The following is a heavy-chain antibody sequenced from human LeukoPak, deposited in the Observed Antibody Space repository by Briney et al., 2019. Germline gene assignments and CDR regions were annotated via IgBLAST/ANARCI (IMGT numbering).Heavy chain of an antibody. CDR3: ASPTRDSGGYYPGGWYFDL. J-gene: IGHJ2*01. CDR1: GGTFSSYA. D-gene: IGHD3-22*01. CDR2: IIPIFGTA. Sequence: SVKLSCKAAGGTFSSYAISWVPQAPGQGLEWMGGIIPIFGTANYAQKFQGRVTITTDESTSTAYLELSSLRSEDTAVYYCASPTRDSGGYYPGGWYFDLWGRGTLVSVSS. V-gene: IGHV1-69*05.